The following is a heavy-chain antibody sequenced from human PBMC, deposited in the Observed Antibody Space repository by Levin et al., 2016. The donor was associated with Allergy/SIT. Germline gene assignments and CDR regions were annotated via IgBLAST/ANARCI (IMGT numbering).Heavy chain of an antibody. CDR1: GGSVSSGSYY. V-gene: IGHV3-23*01. Sequence: ETLSLTCTVSGGSVSSGSYYWSWVRQAPGKGLEWVSAISGSGGSTYYADSVKGRFTISRDNSKNTLYLQMNSLRAEDTAVYYCANDAFDIWGQGTMVTVSS. J-gene: IGHJ3*02. CDR3: ANDAFDI. CDR2: ISGSGGST.